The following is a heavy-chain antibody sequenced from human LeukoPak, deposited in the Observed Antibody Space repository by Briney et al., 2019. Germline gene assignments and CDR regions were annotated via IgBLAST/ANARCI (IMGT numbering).Heavy chain of an antibody. CDR3: ARGRARITIFGVVIDYYFDY. CDR1: GGPITAYY. CDR2: INHSGST. Sequence: SETLSLTCTISGGPITAYYWSWIRQPPGKGLEWIGEINHSGSTNYNPSLKSRVTISVDTSKNQFSLKLSSVTAADTAVYYCARGRARITIFGVVIDYYFDYWGQGTLVTVSS. D-gene: IGHD3-3*01. V-gene: IGHV4-34*01. J-gene: IGHJ4*02.